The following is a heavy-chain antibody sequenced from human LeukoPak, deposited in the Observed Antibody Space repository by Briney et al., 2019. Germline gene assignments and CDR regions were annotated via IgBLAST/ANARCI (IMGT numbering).Heavy chain of an antibody. CDR1: GYTFTGYY. D-gene: IGHD1-26*01. CDR3: ARFSGSSPPWFDP. Sequence: ASVKVSCKASGYTFTGYYMHWVRQAPGQGLEWMGWINPNSGGTNYAQKFQGRVTMTTDTSTSTAYMELRSLRSDDTAVYYCARFSGSSPPWFDPWGQGTLVTVSS. CDR2: INPNSGGT. V-gene: IGHV1-2*02. J-gene: IGHJ5*02.